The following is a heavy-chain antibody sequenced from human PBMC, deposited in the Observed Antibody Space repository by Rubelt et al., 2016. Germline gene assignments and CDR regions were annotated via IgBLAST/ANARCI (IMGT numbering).Heavy chain of an antibody. Sequence: QVQLVQSGAEVKKPGASVKVSCKASGYTFTGYYMHWVRQAPGQGLEWMGWINPNSGGTNLAESFLGSGTMTRDTSISTAYMELSRLRSDDTAVYYCATRPMVRGVIADYWGQGTLVTVSS. D-gene: IGHD3-10*01. CDR2: INPNSGGT. J-gene: IGHJ4*02. V-gene: IGHV1-2*02. CDR1: GYTFTGYY. CDR3: ATRPMVRGVIADY.